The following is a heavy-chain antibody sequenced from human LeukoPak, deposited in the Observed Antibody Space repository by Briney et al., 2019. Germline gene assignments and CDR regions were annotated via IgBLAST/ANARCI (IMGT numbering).Heavy chain of an antibody. V-gene: IGHV3-43*02. Sequence: GGSLRLSCAAPGFIFDNYAIHWVRQAPGKGLEWFCLISGDGGSTFYADSVRGRFTISRDNTRKSLSLQMSSLRSEDTALYYCARESETSGWYDYWGQGTLVTVSS. CDR2: ISGDGGST. J-gene: IGHJ4*02. CDR1: GFIFDNYA. CDR3: ARESETSGWYDY. D-gene: IGHD6-19*01.